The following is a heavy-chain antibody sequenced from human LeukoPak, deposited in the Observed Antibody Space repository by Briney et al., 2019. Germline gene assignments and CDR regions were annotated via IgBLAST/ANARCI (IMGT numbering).Heavy chain of an antibody. Sequence: SETLSLTCTVSGGSISSYYWSWIRQPPGKGLEWIGEINHSGSTNYNPSLKSRVTISVDTSKNQFSLKLSSVTAADTAVYYCAKGHKRIYYYGSGSPNNWFDPWGQGTLVTVSS. CDR3: AKGHKRIYYYGSGSPNNWFDP. D-gene: IGHD3-10*01. J-gene: IGHJ5*02. CDR2: INHSGST. CDR1: GGSISSYY. V-gene: IGHV4-34*01.